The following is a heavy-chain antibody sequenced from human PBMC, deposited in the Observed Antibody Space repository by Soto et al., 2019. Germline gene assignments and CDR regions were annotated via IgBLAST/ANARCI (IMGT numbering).Heavy chain of an antibody. Sequence: QLVESGGGLVQPGGPLRLSCAASGFPFSHYAMQWVRQAPGKGLEYVSAIGSDGRNTYYENSVRGRFTISRDNSKNTLYLHMGSLRAEDMAVYYCARVGCETRCSDYLYYYMDVWGKGTTITVSS. V-gene: IGHV3-64*01. CDR3: ARVGCETRCSDYLYYYMDV. J-gene: IGHJ6*03. CDR2: IGSDGRNT. D-gene: IGHD2-2*01. CDR1: GFPFSHYA.